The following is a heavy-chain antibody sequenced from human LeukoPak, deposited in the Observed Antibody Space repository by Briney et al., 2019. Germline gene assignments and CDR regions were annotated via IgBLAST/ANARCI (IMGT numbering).Heavy chain of an antibody. CDR2: ISGSGGST. Sequence: GGSLRLSCAASGFTFSSYAMSWVRQAPGKGLEWVSAISGSGGSTYYADSVKGRFTISRDNSKNTLYLQMNSLRAEDTAVYYCAKYDGDSGYYLGRIDYWGQGTLVTVSS. J-gene: IGHJ4*02. CDR3: AKYDGDSGYYLGRIDY. CDR1: GFTFSSYA. D-gene: IGHD3-22*01. V-gene: IGHV3-23*01.